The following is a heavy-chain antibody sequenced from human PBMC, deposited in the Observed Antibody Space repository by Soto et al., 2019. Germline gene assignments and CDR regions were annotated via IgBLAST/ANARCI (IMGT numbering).Heavy chain of an antibody. J-gene: IGHJ4*02. D-gene: IGHD6-13*01. Sequence: SETLSLTCTVSGGSISSYYWSWIRQPPGKGLEWIGYIYYSGSTNYNPSLKSRVTISVDTSKNQFSLKLSSVTAADTAVYYCAREIAAAGIRYFDYWGQGTLVTVSS. V-gene: IGHV4-59*01. CDR3: AREIAAAGIRYFDY. CDR1: GGSISSYY. CDR2: IYYSGST.